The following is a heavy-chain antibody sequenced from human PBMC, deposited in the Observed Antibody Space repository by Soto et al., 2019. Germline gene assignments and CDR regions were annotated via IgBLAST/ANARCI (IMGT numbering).Heavy chain of an antibody. D-gene: IGHD6-13*01. CDR2: IYYSGST. CDR3: ARLGIAAAGTMKYYYGMDV. Sequence: SETLSLTCTVSGGSISSGGYYWSWIRQHPGKGLEWIGYIYYSGSTYYNPSLKSRVTISVDTSKNQFSLKLSSVTAADTAVYYCARLGIAAAGTMKYYYGMDVWGQGTTVTVSS. CDR1: GGSISSGGYY. V-gene: IGHV4-31*03. J-gene: IGHJ6*02.